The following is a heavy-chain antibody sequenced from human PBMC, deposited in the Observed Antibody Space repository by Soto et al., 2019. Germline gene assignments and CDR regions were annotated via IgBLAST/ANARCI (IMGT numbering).Heavy chain of an antibody. Sequence: ASVKVSCKASGYIFTDYYLHWVRQAPGQGLEWMGWMNPVTGGTYFAQKFQGRVAMTRDTSISTACMELSRLSSDDTAVYYCARDRLPLPTNWFAPWGQGTLVTVSS. CDR2: MNPVTGGT. CDR1: GYIFTDYY. CDR3: ARDRLPLPTNWFAP. D-gene: IGHD2-21*02. J-gene: IGHJ5*02. V-gene: IGHV1-2*02.